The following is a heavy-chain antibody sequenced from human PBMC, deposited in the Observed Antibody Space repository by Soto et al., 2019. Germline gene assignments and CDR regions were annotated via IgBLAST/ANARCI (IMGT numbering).Heavy chain of an antibody. CDR1: GGSISNNTW. CDR2: IYHSGST. D-gene: IGHD6-19*01. Sequence: QVQLQESGPGLVKPSGTLSLTCAVSGGSISNNTWWSWVRQPPGKGLEWIGEIYHSGSTTYNPSLKRRVSISVEKSKTQFSLRRSSVTAADMAVYYCARDPGAVAGTPLFGWGQGTLVTVSS. V-gene: IGHV4-4*02. J-gene: IGHJ4*02. CDR3: ARDPGAVAGTPLFG.